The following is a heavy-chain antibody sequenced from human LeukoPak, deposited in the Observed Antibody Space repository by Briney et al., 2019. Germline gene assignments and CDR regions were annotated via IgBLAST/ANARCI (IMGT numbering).Heavy chain of an antibody. J-gene: IGHJ6*02. CDR3: ARAKQLPYEDYYYYGMDV. Sequence: AASVKVSCKASGGTFSSYAISWVRKAPGQGLEWMGRIIPILGIANYAQKFQGRVTITADKSTSTAYMELSSLRSEDTAVYYCARAKQLPYEDYYYYGMDVWGQGTTVTVSS. V-gene: IGHV1-69*04. CDR2: IIPILGIA. D-gene: IGHD6-13*01. CDR1: GGTFSSYA.